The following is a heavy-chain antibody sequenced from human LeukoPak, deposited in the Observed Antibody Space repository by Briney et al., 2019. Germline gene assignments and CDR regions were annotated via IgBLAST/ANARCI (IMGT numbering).Heavy chain of an antibody. Sequence: ASVKVSCKASGYTFTGNYIHWVRQAPGQGLEWMGYINPNSGYTNYAQKFQDRVTVTRDTSISTAYMELSRLRSDDTAVYYCAREEANTRIHFDYWGQGTLVTVSS. D-gene: IGHD3-22*01. CDR1: GYTFTGNY. V-gene: IGHV1-2*02. CDR2: INPNSGYT. CDR3: AREEANTRIHFDY. J-gene: IGHJ4*02.